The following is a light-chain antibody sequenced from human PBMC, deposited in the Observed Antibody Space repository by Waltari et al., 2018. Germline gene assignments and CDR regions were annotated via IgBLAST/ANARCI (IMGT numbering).Light chain of an antibody. V-gene: IGLV2-11*02. CDR1: SSDVGGDRY. J-gene: IGLJ3*02. CDR3: CSYAGSRWV. Sequence: QSALTQPRPVSGSPGPSVTISCTGTSSDVGGDRYVSWYQQPPGKAPKLMIFDVRKRPSGVPDRFAGSKSGSTASLTISGLQAEDEADYYCCSYAGSRWVFGGGTKLTVL. CDR2: DVR.